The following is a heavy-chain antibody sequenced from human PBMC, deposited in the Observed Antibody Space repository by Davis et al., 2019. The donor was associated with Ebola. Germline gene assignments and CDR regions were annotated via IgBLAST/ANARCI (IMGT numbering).Heavy chain of an antibody. CDR1: GYTFTSYA. CDR3: GAIRVYYYGMDV. D-gene: IGHD1-26*01. Sequence: SVKVSCKASGYTFTSYAISWVRQAPGQGLEWMGRIIPILGIANYAQKFQGRVTITADKSTSTAYMELNSLRAEDTAVYYCGAIRVYYYGMDVWGQGTTVTVSS. CDR2: IIPILGIA. V-gene: IGHV1-69*04. J-gene: IGHJ6*02.